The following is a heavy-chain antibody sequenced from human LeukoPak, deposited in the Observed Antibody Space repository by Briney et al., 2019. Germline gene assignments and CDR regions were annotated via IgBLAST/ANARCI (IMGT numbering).Heavy chain of an antibody. CDR1: GYTFSSYA. CDR2: ILSSGGNT. J-gene: IGHJ4*02. CDR3: AKRDRPCSGDCSAPYYFDY. V-gene: IGHV3-23*01. D-gene: IGHD2-21*02. Sequence: GGSLRLSCAASGYTFSSYAMSWVRQAPGKGLEWVSSILSSGGNTYYADSVKGRFTISRDNSKNTLHLQMSSLRAEDTAVYYCAKRDRPCSGDCSAPYYFDYWGQGTLVTVSS.